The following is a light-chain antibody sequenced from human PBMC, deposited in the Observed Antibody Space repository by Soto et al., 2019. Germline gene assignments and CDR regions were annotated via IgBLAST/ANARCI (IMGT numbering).Light chain of an antibody. Sequence: IQLTQSASSLTSXVADIVTLPXRASQGISSYLAWYQQKPGKAPKLLIYAASTLQSGVPSRFSGSGSGTEFTLTISSLQPDDFGVYYCQQYNKWPITFGQGTLLEIK. V-gene: IGKV1-9*01. CDR2: AAS. CDR3: QQYNKWPIT. J-gene: IGKJ5*01. CDR1: QGISSY.